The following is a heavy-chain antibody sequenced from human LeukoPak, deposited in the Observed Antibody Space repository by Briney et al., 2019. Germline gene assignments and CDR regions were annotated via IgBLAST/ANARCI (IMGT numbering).Heavy chain of an antibody. D-gene: IGHD3-10*01. CDR3: ARMGRGVDDFDS. V-gene: IGHV4-59*12. J-gene: IGHJ4*02. CDR1: GGSIRSDY. CDR2: IYYSGST. Sequence: SETLSLTCTVSGGSIRSDYWSWIRQPPGKGLEWIGYIYYSGSTNYNPSLKSRVTISVDTSKNQFSLKLSSVTAADTAVYFCARMGRGVDDFDSWGQGTLVTVSS.